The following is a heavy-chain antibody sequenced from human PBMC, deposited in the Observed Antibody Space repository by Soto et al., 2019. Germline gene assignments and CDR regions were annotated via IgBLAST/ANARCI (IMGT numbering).Heavy chain of an antibody. CDR2: ISYDGSNK. D-gene: IGHD3-22*01. J-gene: IGHJ1*01. CDR1: GFTFSSYA. V-gene: IGHV3-30-3*01. CDR3: ARDIDYDSSGYFQH. Sequence: GGSLRLSCAASGFTFSSYAMHWVRQAPGKGLEWVAVISYDGSNKYYADSAKGRFTISRDNSKNTLYLQMNSLRAEDTAVYYCARDIDYDSSGYFQHWGQGTLVTVSS.